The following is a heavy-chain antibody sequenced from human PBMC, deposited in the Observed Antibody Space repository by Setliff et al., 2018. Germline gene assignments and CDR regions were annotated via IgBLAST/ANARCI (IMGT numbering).Heavy chain of an antibody. CDR1: GGTFSTYD. Sequence: WASVKVSCKASGGTFSTYDINWVRQAPGQGLEWMGGVIPIFGTTNYAQQFQGRLTITTDASTSTAYMELSSLRSEDTAIYYCARESGSYHSSGYYTYYFDYWGQGTLVTVSS. D-gene: IGHD3-22*01. CDR2: VIPIFGTT. J-gene: IGHJ4*02. CDR3: ARESGSYHSSGYYTYYFDY. V-gene: IGHV1-69*05.